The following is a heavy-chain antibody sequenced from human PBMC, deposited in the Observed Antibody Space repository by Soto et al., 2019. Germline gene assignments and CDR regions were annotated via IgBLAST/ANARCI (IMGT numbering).Heavy chain of an antibody. V-gene: IGHV3-7*05. CDR1: GFTLANYC. D-gene: IGHD6-19*01. Sequence: GGSLRLSCAASGFTLANYCMSWVRQAPGKGLEWVANVREDGSTKHYVDSVKGRFTISRDNGKKSVYLQMYSLRAEDTAVYYCARDRCSSGCHGPYYFDHWGQGTLVTVSS. CDR2: VREDGSTK. J-gene: IGHJ4*02. CDR3: ARDRCSSGCHGPYYFDH.